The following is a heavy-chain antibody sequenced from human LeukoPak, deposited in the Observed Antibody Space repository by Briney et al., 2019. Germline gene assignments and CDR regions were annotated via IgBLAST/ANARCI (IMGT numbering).Heavy chain of an antibody. D-gene: IGHD1-26*01. V-gene: IGHV3-64D*09. CDR2: ITTNGGTT. Sequence: GGSLRLSCSASGFTFSTHAMHWVRQAPGKGLDYVSSITTNGGTTYYADSVKGRFTISRDNFKNTLYLQMSSLRAEDTALYYCIKDLSGTWAFDIWGQGTMVTVSS. CDR1: GFTFSTHA. CDR3: IKDLSGTWAFDI. J-gene: IGHJ3*02.